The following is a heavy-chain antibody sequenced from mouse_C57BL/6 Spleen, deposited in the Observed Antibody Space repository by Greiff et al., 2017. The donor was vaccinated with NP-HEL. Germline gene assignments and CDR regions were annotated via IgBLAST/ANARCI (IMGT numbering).Heavy chain of an antibody. V-gene: IGHV5-16*01. D-gene: IGHD4-1*01. J-gene: IGHJ1*03. Sequence: EVQLQQSEGGLVQPGSSMKLSCTASGFTFSDYYMAWVRQVPEKGLEWVANINYDGSSTYYLDSLKSRFIISRDNAKNILYLQMSSLKSEDTATYYCARERVWEYWYFDVWGTGTTVTVSS. CDR1: GFTFSDYY. CDR2: INYDGSST. CDR3: ARERVWEYWYFDV.